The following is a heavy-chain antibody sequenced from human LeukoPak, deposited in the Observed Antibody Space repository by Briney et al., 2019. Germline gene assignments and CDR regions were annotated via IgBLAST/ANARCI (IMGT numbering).Heavy chain of an antibody. CDR3: ARVWSGFENDY. J-gene: IGHJ4*02. CDR2: INPSGGST. Sequence: ASVKVSCKASGYTFTSYYMHWVRQAPGQGLEWMGIINPSGGSTSYAQKFQGRVTMTRDMSTSTAYMELRSLRSDDTAVYYCARVWSGFENDYWGQGTLVTVSS. V-gene: IGHV1-46*01. CDR1: GYTFTSYY. D-gene: IGHD3-3*01.